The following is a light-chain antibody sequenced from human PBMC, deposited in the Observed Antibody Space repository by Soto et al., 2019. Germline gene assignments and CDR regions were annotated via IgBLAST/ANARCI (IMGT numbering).Light chain of an antibody. V-gene: IGKV3-11*01. CDR1: QSINRH. Sequence: EIALTQSPATLSLSPGARATLSCRASQSINRHLAWYRQKPGQAPRLLIYDASNRATGIPARFSGSGSGTDFTLTISSLEPEDFAVYYGQQRSSWPRITFGQGTRLEIK. CDR3: QQRSSWPRIT. J-gene: IGKJ5*01. CDR2: DAS.